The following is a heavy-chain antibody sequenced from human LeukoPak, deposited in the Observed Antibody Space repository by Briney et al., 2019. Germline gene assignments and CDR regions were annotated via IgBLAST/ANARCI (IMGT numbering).Heavy chain of an antibody. CDR2: IIPIFGTA. Sequence: PVASVKVSCKASGGTSSSYAISWVRQAPGQGLEWMGGIIPIFGTANYAQKFQGRVTITTDESTSTAYMELSSLRSEDTAVYYCARGPTGLFGVAHYYYMDVWGKGTTVTVSS. D-gene: IGHD3-3*01. V-gene: IGHV1-69*05. CDR3: ARGPTGLFGVAHYYYMDV. J-gene: IGHJ6*03. CDR1: GGTSSSYA.